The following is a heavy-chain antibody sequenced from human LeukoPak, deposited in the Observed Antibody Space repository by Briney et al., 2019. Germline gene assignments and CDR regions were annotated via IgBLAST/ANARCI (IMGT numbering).Heavy chain of an antibody. J-gene: IGHJ3*02. CDR3: ARQGVYCSSTRCYVGAFDI. D-gene: IGHD2-2*01. CDR1: GFSISSSSYY. Sequence: SETLSLTCTVSGFSISSSSYYWGWIRQPPGKGLEWIGSIYYSGSTYYNPSLKSRVTISVDTSKNQFSLKLSSVTAADTAVYYCARQGVYCSSTRCYVGAFDIWGQGTMVTVSS. CDR2: IYYSGST. V-gene: IGHV4-39*01.